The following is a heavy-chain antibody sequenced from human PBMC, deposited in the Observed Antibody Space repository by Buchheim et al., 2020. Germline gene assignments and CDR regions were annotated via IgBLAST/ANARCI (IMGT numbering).Heavy chain of an antibody. J-gene: IGHJ6*02. Sequence: QLQLQESGSGLVKPSQTLSLTCAVSGGSISSGGYSWSWIRQPPGKGLEWIGYIYHSGSTYYNPSLKIRVTISVDRSKNQFSLKLSSVTAADTAVYYCARGRYCTNGVCYPESYYYYGMDVWGQGTT. D-gene: IGHD2-8*01. CDR2: IYHSGST. V-gene: IGHV4-30-2*01. CDR1: GGSISSGGYS. CDR3: ARGRYCTNGVCYPESYYYYGMDV.